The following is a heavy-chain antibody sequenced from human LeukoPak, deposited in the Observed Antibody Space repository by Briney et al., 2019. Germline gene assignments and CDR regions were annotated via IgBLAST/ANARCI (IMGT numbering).Heavy chain of an antibody. CDR2: TSVGGST. CDR1: GGSISRGGYS. Sequence: PLQTLSLTCAVSGGSISRGGYSTRWIPPPPGKGLEWIRYTSVGGSTYYNPSLKSRVTISVDRSKNQFSLKLSSVTAADTAVYYCARSYYYDSSGPESQWYFDLWGRGTLVTVSS. D-gene: IGHD3-22*01. V-gene: IGHV4-30-2*01. J-gene: IGHJ2*01. CDR3: ARSYYYDSSGPESQWYFDL.